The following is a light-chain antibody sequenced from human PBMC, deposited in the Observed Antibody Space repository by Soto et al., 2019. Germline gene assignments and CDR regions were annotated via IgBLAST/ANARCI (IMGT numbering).Light chain of an antibody. CDR2: EVF. CDR1: DNDIGFANY. Sequence: QSALTQPPSASGSPGQSVTITCSGTDNDIGFANYVSWYQQHPDEAPKLLIYEVFKRPSEVPARFSASKSGNTASLIVSGLQTEDESEYFFSSFADGFNVVCGGGTKLPVL. J-gene: IGLJ2*01. V-gene: IGLV2-8*01. CDR3: SSFADGFNVV.